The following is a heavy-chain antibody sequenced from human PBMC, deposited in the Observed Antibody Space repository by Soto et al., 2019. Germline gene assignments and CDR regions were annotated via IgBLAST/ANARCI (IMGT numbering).Heavy chain of an antibody. CDR2: MNPNSGNT. Sequence: ASVKVSCKASGYTFTSYDINWVRQATGQGLEWMGWMNPNSGNTGYAQKFQGRVTMTRNTSISTAYMELSSLRSEDTAVYYCARGYCTNGVCFVYYYYGMDVWGQGTTVTV. V-gene: IGHV1-8*01. CDR1: GYTFTSYD. CDR3: ARGYCTNGVCFVYYYYGMDV. D-gene: IGHD2-8*01. J-gene: IGHJ6*02.